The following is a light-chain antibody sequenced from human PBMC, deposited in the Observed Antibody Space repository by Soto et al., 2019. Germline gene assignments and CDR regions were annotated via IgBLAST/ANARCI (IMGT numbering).Light chain of an antibody. CDR3: QQYNTYSPI. V-gene: IGKV1-5*01. CDR1: QSISSW. CDR2: DAS. Sequence: DIQMTQSPSTLSASVGDRVTITCRASQSISSWLAWYQQKPGKAPKLLIYDASSLESGVPSRFSGSGSGTEFTLTISGLQPDDVATYYCQQYNTYSPIFGPGTKVDIK. J-gene: IGKJ3*01.